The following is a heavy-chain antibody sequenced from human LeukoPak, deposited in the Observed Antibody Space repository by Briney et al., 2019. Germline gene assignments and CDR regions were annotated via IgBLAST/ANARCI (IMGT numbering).Heavy chain of an antibody. J-gene: IGHJ6*02. CDR3: ARLKVVNDYYYYYGMDV. D-gene: IGHD2-15*01. Sequence: SXSSSSYYXGWIRQPPGKGLXXXXXXXXSWSTYYNPSLKSRVTISVGTSKNQFSLKLSSVTAADTAVYYCARLKVVNDYYYYYGMDVWGQGTTVTVSS. CDR1: SXSSSSYY. CDR2: XXXSWST. V-gene: IGHV4-39*01.